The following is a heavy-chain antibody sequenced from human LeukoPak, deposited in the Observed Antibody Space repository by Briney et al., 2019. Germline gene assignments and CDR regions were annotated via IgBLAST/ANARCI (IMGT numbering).Heavy chain of an antibody. D-gene: IGHD5-18*01. CDR2: INPNSGGT. V-gene: IGHV1-2*02. J-gene: IGHJ3*02. Sequence: GSSVKVSCKASGGTFSSYTISWVRQAPGQGLEWMGWINPNSGGTNYAQKFQGRATMTRDTSISTAYMELSRLRSDDTAVYYCARDRGYSYGLYAFDIWGQGTMVTVSS. CDR3: ARDRGYSYGLYAFDI. CDR1: GGTFSSYT.